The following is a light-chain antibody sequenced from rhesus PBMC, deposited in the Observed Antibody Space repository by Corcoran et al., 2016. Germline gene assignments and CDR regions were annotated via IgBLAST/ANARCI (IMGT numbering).Light chain of an antibody. CDR3: MQGTHWPYS. CDR1: QSLLHSNGNTS. CDR2: KVS. Sequence: DVVMTQSPLSLPVTPGQPASISCRSSQSLLHSNGNTSLSWFLQKPGQPPRRLIYKVSNRDSGFPDRLSGSGAGTDFTLKISRVEAEDVGVYYCMQGTHWPYSFGQGTKVEIK. V-gene: IGKV2-58*03. J-gene: IGKJ2*01.